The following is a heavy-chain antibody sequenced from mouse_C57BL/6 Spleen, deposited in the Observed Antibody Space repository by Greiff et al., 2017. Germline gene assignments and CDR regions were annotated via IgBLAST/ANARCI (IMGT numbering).Heavy chain of an antibody. J-gene: IGHJ4*01. Sequence: QVQLQQPGAELVMPGASVKLSCKASGYTFTSYWMHWVKQRPGQGLEWIGEIDPADSYTNYNQKFKGKSTLTVDKSSSTAYMQLSSLTSEDSAVYYSARGYAMDYWGQGTSVTVSS. V-gene: IGHV1-69*01. CDR2: IDPADSYT. CDR3: ARGYAMDY. CDR1: GYTFTSYW.